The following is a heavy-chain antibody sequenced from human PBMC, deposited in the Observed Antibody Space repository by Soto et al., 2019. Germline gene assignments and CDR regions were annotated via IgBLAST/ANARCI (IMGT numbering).Heavy chain of an antibody. Sequence: QVQLVQSGAEVKKPGASVKVSCKASGYTFSNYYIHWVRQAPGQGLEWMGVINPSGGSTTYAQKFKGRVTVTRDTSTSTVYMELSSLRSDDTAVYYCARSDDSSGYNYFQHWGQGTLVTVSS. D-gene: IGHD3-22*01. V-gene: IGHV1-46*03. CDR3: ARSDDSSGYNYFQH. CDR2: INPSGGST. J-gene: IGHJ1*01. CDR1: GYTFSNYY.